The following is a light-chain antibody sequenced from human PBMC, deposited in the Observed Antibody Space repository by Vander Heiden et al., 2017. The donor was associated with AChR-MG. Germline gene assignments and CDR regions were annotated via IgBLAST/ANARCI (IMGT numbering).Light chain of an antibody. J-gene: IGLJ3*02. V-gene: IGLV3-25*03. CDR2: KDS. Sequence: SYEPTQPPPVSVSPGQTARIPCSGDALPKQYAYWYKQKPGQAPGLVIYKDSERPSGIPERFSGSSSGTTDTLTISGVQAEDEADYYCQSADSSGTYLFGGGTKLTV. CDR3: QSADSSGTYL. CDR1: ALPKQY.